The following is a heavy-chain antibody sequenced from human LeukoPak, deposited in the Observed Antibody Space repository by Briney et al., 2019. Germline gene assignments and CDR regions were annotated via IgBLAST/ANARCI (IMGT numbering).Heavy chain of an antibody. CDR2: ISSSGSTI. D-gene: IGHD3-22*01. Sequence: GGSLRLSCAASGFTFSDYYMSWIRQAPGKGLEWVSYISSSGSTIYYADSVKGRFTISRDNAMNSLYLQMNSLRAEDTAVYYCARDLNYDSTYFDYWGQGTLVTVSA. CDR1: GFTFSDYY. V-gene: IGHV3-11*04. J-gene: IGHJ4*02. CDR3: ARDLNYDSTYFDY.